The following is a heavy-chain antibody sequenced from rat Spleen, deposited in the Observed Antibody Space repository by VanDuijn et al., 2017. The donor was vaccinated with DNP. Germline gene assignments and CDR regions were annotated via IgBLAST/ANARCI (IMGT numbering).Heavy chain of an antibody. V-gene: IGHV5-17*01. CDR3: VQPFAY. CDR2: ISYVGSST. CDR1: GFTFSDYS. Sequence: EVQVVESVGGIVQPGRSLTLSCPATGFTFSDYSIAGVRQAPTNGLEWVATISYVGSSTYYRDSFRGRFTISRDKAKDTLYLHMDSLRSEDTATYYWVQPFAYWSQGTLVTVSS. J-gene: IGHJ3*01. D-gene: IGHD3-4*01.